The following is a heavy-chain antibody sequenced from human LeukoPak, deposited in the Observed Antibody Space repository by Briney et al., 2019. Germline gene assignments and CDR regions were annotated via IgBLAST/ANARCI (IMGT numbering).Heavy chain of an antibody. V-gene: IGHV4-30-2*01. D-gene: IGHD3-22*01. Sequence: SETLSLTCTVSGGSISSGGYYWSWIRQPPGKGLEWIGYIYHSGSTYYNPSLKSRVTISVDRSKNQFSLKLSSVTAADTAVYYCARGISERWENYYDSSGPTVRLDYWGQGTLVTVSS. J-gene: IGHJ4*02. CDR1: GGSISSGGYY. CDR2: IYHSGST. CDR3: ARGISERWENYYDSSGPTVRLDY.